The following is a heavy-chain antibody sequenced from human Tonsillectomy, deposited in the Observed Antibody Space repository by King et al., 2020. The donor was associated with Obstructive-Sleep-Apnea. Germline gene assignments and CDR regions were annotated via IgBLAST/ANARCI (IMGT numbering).Heavy chain of an antibody. V-gene: IGHV2-5*02. D-gene: IGHD1-26*01. Sequence: TLKESGPALVKPTQTLTLTCTFSGFSLSTRGVAVGWIRQPPGKALEWLALIHWDGDKHYSPSLKNRLTLTKDTSENQVVLTMTNMDPVDTATYYCAHRCIATTGASFFAYWGQGTLVTVSS. J-gene: IGHJ4*02. CDR2: IHWDGDK. CDR1: GFSLSTRGVA. CDR3: AHRCIATTGASFFAY.